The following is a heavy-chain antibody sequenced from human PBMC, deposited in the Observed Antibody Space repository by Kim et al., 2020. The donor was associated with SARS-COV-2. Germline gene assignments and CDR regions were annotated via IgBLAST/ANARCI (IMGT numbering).Heavy chain of an antibody. V-gene: IGHV4-34*01. CDR3: ARGKSAVSYDSSGYSSTTIYWYFDL. CDR1: GGSFSGYY. CDR2: INHSGST. Sequence: SETLSLTCAVYGGSFSGYYWSWIRQPPGKGLEWIGEINHSGSTNYNPSLKSRVTISVDTSKNQFSLKLSSVTAADTAVYYCARGKSAVSYDSSGYSSTTIYWYFDLWGRGTLVTVSS. J-gene: IGHJ2*01. D-gene: IGHD3-22*01.